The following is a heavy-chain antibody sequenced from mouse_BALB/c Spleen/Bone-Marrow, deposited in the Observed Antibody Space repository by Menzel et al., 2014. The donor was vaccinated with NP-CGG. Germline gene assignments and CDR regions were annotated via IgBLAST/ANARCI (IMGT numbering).Heavy chain of an antibody. V-gene: IGHV14-3*02. Sequence: LVESGAELVKPGASVTLSCTASGFNIKDTYMHWVKQRPEQGLEWIGRIDPANGNTKYDPKLQGKATITADTSSNTAYLQLSGLTSEDSAIYYCARYYYGSSYAMDYWGQGTSVTVSS. D-gene: IGHD1-1*01. CDR1: GFNIKDTY. CDR3: ARYYYGSSYAMDY. J-gene: IGHJ4*01. CDR2: IDPANGNT.